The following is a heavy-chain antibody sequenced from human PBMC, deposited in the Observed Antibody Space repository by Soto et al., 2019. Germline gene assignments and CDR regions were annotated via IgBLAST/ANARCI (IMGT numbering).Heavy chain of an antibody. V-gene: IGHV3-30*03. J-gene: IGHJ4*02. CDR1: GFTFSSYG. D-gene: IGHD1-1*01. CDR3: AIPGNARPFDY. CDR2: ISYDGSDK. Sequence: GGSLRLSCAASGFTFSSYGMHWVRQAPGKGLEWVAVISYDGSDKYYADSVKGRFTISRDNSKNTLYLQMNSLRPEDTAVYYCAIPGNARPFDYWGQGTLVTVSS.